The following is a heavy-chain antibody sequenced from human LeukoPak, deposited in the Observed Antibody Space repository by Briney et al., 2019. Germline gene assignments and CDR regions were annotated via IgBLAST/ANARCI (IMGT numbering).Heavy chain of an antibody. CDR2: IWYDGSNK. CDR3: GGLDSGYEGGSDY. D-gene: IGHD5-12*01. J-gene: IGHJ4*02. Sequence: PGGSLRLSCAASGFTFSSYGMHWVRQAPGKGLEWVAVIWYDGSNKYYADSVKGRFTISRDNSKNMLYLQMNSLRAEDTAVYYCGGLDSGYEGGSDYWGQGTLVTVSS. CDR1: GFTFSSYG. V-gene: IGHV3-33*01.